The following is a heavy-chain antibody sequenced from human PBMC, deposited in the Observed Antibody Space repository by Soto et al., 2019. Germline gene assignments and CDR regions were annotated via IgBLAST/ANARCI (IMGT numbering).Heavy chain of an antibody. CDR1: GGTFSISA. CDR3: AAIVTLVDY. CDR2: IIPIFGTA. Sequence: QVQLVQSGAEVKKPGSSVKVSCKASGGTFSISAISWVRQAPGQGLDWMGGIIPIFGTAKYAQKFQGRITITADASTSTAYMELSSLSSEDTAVYYCAAIVTLVDYWGQGTLVTVSS. V-gene: IGHV1-69*01. D-gene: IGHD3-9*01. J-gene: IGHJ4*02.